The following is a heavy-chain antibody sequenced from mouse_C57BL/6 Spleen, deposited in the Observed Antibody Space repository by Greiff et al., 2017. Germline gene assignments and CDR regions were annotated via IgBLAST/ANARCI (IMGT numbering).Heavy chain of an antibody. Sequence: QVQLQQPGAELVKPGASVKLSCKASGYTFTSYWMHWVKQRPGQGLEWIGMIHPNSGSTNYNEKFKSKATLTVDKSSSTAYMQLSSLTSENSAVYYCARETTTQAPSEAMDYWGQGTSVTVSS. J-gene: IGHJ4*01. CDR3: ARETTTQAPSEAMDY. D-gene: IGHD3-2*02. V-gene: IGHV1-64*01. CDR1: GYTFTSYW. CDR2: IHPNSGST.